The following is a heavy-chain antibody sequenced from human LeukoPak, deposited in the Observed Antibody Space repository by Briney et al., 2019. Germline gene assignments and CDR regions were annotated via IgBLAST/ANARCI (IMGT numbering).Heavy chain of an antibody. D-gene: IGHD1-26*01. V-gene: IGHV1-24*01. CDR1: GASLSETS. J-gene: IGHJ4*02. Sequence: GASVKVSCKVSGASLSETSIHWVRQAPGQWLEWMGGFDPEDGESIFARRFQGRFSMTEDTSTDTAYMELRSLRPEDTAVYYCATADKWEPLDYWGQGTLVTVSS. CDR2: FDPEDGES. CDR3: ATADKWEPLDY.